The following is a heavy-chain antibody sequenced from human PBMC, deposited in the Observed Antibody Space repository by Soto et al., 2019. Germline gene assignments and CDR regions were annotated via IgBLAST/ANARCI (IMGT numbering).Heavy chain of an antibody. CDR3: ARHMVYAGNFDY. D-gene: IGHD2-8*01. V-gene: IGHV1-18*04. CDR2: ISAYNGNT. J-gene: IGHJ4*02. CDR1: GYTFTSYG. Sequence: ASVKVSCKAPGYTFTSYGISWVRQAPGQGLEWMGWISAYNGNTNYAQKLQGRVTMTTDTSTSTAYMELRSLRSDDTAVYYCARHMVYAGNFDYWGQGTLVTVSS.